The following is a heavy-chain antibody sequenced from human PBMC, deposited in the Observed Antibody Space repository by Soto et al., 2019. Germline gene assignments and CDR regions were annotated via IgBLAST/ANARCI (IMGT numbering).Heavy chain of an antibody. Sequence: PSETLSLTCTVSGGSISSYYWRWIRQPPGKGLEWIGYIYHSGSTNYNPSLKSRVTISVDKSKNQFSLKLSSVTAADTAVYYCARCYGYYGMDVWGQGTTVTVSS. J-gene: IGHJ6*02. CDR3: ARCYGYYGMDV. CDR2: IYHSGST. CDR1: GGSISSYY. D-gene: IGHD4-17*01. V-gene: IGHV4-59*12.